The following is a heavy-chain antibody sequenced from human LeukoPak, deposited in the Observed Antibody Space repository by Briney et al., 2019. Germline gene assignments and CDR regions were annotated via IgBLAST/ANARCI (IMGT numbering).Heavy chain of an antibody. CDR2: INHSGST. J-gene: IGHJ6*03. D-gene: IGHD1-1*01. CDR1: GGSFSGYY. V-gene: IGHV4-34*01. Sequence: SETLSLTCAVYGGSFSGYYWSWIRQPPGKGLEWIGEINHSGSTNYNPSLKSRVTISVDTSKNQFSLKLSSVTAADTAVYYCARDNSRRYYYYYYYMDVWGKGTTVTVSS. CDR3: ARDNSRRYYYYYYYMDV.